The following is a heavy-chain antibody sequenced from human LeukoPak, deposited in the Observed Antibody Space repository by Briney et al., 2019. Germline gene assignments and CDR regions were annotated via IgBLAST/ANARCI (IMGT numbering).Heavy chain of an antibody. CDR1: GYSISSGYY. Sequence: SETLSLTCTVSGYSISSGYYWGWIRQPPGKGLEWIGSIYHSGSTYYNPSLKSRVTISVDTSKNQFSLKLGSVTAADTAVYYCASHYDSSGYYYEEPFDYWGQGTLVTVSS. D-gene: IGHD3-22*01. CDR2: IYHSGST. CDR3: ASHYDSSGYYYEEPFDY. V-gene: IGHV4-38-2*02. J-gene: IGHJ4*02.